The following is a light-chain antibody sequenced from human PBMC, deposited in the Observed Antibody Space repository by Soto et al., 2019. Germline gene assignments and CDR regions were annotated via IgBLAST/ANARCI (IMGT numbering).Light chain of an antibody. J-gene: IGKJ1*01. CDR2: GAS. V-gene: IGKV3-15*01. CDR1: QSVSRN. Sequence: EIVMTQSPDTLSVSPGERASLSCRASQSVSRNLAWYQHKPGQAPRLLIYGASTRATGVPARFSGSGSGTEFTLTISSLQSEEFAVYYCQQYSDWPLTFGQATRVQIK. CDR3: QQYSDWPLT.